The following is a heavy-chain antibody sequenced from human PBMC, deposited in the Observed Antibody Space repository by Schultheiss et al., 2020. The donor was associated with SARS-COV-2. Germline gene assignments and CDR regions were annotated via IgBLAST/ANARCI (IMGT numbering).Heavy chain of an antibody. Sequence: GGSLRLSCSASGFTFSSHSMNWVRQAPGKGLEWVSYISSSSSTIYYADSVKGRFTISRDNAKNSLYLQMNSMRADDTAVYYCARESYYDSTEFDYWGQGNLVTVSS. CDR3: ARESYYDSTEFDY. J-gene: IGHJ4*02. CDR1: GFTFSSHS. D-gene: IGHD3-22*01. CDR2: ISSSSSTI. V-gene: IGHV3-48*04.